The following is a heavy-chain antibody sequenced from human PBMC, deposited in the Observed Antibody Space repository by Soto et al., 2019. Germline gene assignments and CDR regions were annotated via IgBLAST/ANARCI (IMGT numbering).Heavy chain of an antibody. D-gene: IGHD3-10*01. Sequence: GGSLRLSCAPSGFTFSNYAMFWVRHAPGKGLEWVSTIFAGGGSTYYADSVKGRFTISRDNSKNTLFLQMNSLRAEDTAVYFCAKDLIRGDGYIDFDYWGQGTLVTVSS. CDR1: GFTFSNYA. CDR3: AKDLIRGDGYIDFDY. V-gene: IGHV3-23*01. CDR2: IFAGGGST. J-gene: IGHJ4*02.